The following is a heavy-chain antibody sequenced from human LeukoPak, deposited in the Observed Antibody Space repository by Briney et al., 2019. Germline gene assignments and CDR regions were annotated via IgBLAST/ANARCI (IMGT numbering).Heavy chain of an antibody. V-gene: IGHV5-51*01. J-gene: IGHJ5*02. CDR3: ARRAYCAGDCPNWFDP. CDR1: GYSFASYW. D-gene: IGHD2-21*02. Sequence: GESLKISCQASGYSFASYWIGWVRQMPGKGLEWMGIIYPGDSDARYNPSFQGQVTISADKSISTTYLQWSSLKASDTAIYYCARRAYCAGDCPNWFDPWGQGTLVTVSS. CDR2: IYPGDSDA.